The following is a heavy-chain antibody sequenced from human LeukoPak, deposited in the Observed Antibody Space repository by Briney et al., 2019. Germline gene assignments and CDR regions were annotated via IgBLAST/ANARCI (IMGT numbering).Heavy chain of an antibody. J-gene: IGHJ4*02. D-gene: IGHD6-19*01. V-gene: IGHV6-1*01. CDR3: ARDLGNTGWYTFDY. Sequence: PSQTLSLTCAISGDSVSSINGAWNWIRQSPSRGLEWLGRTYYRSKWYNDYVESMKGRITISPDTSKNQFSLHLNSVTPEDTAVYYCARDLGNTGWYTFDYWGQGTLVTVSS. CDR2: TYYRSKWYN. CDR1: GDSVSSINGA.